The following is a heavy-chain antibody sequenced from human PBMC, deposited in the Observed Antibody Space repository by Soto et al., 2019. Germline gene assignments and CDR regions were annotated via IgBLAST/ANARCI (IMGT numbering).Heavy chain of an antibody. CDR1: VYTFTCYY. J-gene: IGHJ5*02. D-gene: IGHD4-4*01. Sequence: XSVKVSCKASVYTFTCYYMHWVRQAPGQGLEWMGWINPNSGGTNYAQKFQGWVTMTRDTSISTAYMELSRLRSDDTAVYYCARAGTVTPGWFDPWGQGTLVTVSS. V-gene: IGHV1-2*04. CDR2: INPNSGGT. CDR3: ARAGTVTPGWFDP.